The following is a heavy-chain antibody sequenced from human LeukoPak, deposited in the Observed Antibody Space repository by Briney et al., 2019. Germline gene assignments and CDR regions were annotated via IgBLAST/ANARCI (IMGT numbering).Heavy chain of an antibody. D-gene: IGHD3-3*02. CDR2: INPSGGST. V-gene: IGHV1-46*01. J-gene: IGHJ4*02. Sequence: WASVKVSCKASGYTFTSYYMHWVRQAPGQGLEWMGIINPSGGSTSYARKFQGRVTMTRDTSKNQFSLKLSSVTAADTAVYYCARGHPHLRINDYWGQGTLVTVSS. CDR1: GYTFTSYY. CDR3: ARGHPHLRINDY.